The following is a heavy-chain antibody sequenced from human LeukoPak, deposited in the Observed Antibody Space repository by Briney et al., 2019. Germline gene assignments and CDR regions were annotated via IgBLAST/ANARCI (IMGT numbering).Heavy chain of an antibody. CDR1: GFTFSNYW. V-gene: IGHV3-7*03. Sequence: GGSRRLSCAASGFTFSNYWMSWVRQAPGKGPEWVGDIKTDGSDKYYVGSVKGRFTISRDNAKNSLYLQMNSPRAEDTAVYYCARDSLIQYGSGSYWGFDYWGQGILVTVSS. J-gene: IGHJ4*02. D-gene: IGHD3-10*01. CDR2: IKTDGSDK. CDR3: ARDSLIQYGSGSYWGFDY.